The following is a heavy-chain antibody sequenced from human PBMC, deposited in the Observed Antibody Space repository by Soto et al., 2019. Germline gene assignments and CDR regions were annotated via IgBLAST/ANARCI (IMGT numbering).Heavy chain of an antibody. CDR1: GGSISSYY. Sequence: SETLSLTCTVSGGSISSYYWSWIRQPPGKGLEWIGYVYSSGSTNYNPSLKSRVTMSVDTSKNQFSLRLSSVTAADTALYYCAKGGSNWYNWLDPWGQGTLVT. CDR3: AKGGSNWYNWLDP. J-gene: IGHJ3*01. V-gene: IGHV4-59*01. D-gene: IGHD6-13*01. CDR2: VYSSGST.